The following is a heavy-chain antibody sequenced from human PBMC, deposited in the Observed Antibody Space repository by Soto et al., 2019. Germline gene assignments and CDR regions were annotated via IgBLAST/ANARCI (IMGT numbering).Heavy chain of an antibody. CDR2: ISSNGGST. J-gene: IGHJ6*02. Sequence: GGSLRLSCSSSGVTFISYAMHWVRQATGKGLEYVSAISSNGGSTYYADSVKGRFTISRDNSKNTLYLQMSSLRAEDTAVYYCVREDSGYDSPQNYYYYGMDVWGQGTTVTVSS. D-gene: IGHD5-12*01. V-gene: IGHV3-64D*08. CDR3: VREDSGYDSPQNYYYYGMDV. CDR1: GVTFISYA.